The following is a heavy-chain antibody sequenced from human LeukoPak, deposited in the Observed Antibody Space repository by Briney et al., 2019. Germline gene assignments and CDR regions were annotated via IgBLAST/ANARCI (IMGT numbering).Heavy chain of an antibody. CDR3: ARSSSDILTGYLGH. CDR2: ISAYNGNT. J-gene: IGHJ4*02. D-gene: IGHD3-9*01. CDR1: GYTFTSYG. Sequence: ASVKVSCKAPGYTFTSYGISWVRQAPGQGLEWMGWISAYNGNTNYAQKLQGRVTMTTDTSTSTAYMELRSLRSDDTAVYYCARSSSDILTGYLGHWGQGTLVTVSS. V-gene: IGHV1-18*01.